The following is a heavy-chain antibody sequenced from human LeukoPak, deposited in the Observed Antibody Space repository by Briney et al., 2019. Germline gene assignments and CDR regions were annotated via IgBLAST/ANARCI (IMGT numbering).Heavy chain of an antibody. CDR1: GGSISSSSYY. CDR2: IYYSGST. CDR3: ASQDIVATNFDY. D-gene: IGHD5-12*01. J-gene: IGHJ4*02. Sequence: PSETLSLTCTVSGGSISSSSYYWGWIRQPPGKGLEWIGSIYYSGSTYYNPSLKSQVTISVGTSKNQFSPKLSSVTAADTAVYYCASQDIVATNFDYWGQGTLVTVSS. V-gene: IGHV4-39*01.